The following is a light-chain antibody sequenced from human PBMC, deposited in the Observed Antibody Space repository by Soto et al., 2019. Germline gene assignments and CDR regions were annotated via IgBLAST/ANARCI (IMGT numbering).Light chain of an antibody. CDR1: QTISSW. Sequence: HSPRSLSEYVGARVTITCRASQTISSWLAWYQQKPGTAPKRLIYHASTLESGVPSRFSGRGSGTEFTLTISCLLPQDFATYYCPQFKIYWFDHGAMVDIK. CDR3: PQFKIYW. J-gene: IGKJ3*01. V-gene: IGKV1-5*01. CDR2: HAS.